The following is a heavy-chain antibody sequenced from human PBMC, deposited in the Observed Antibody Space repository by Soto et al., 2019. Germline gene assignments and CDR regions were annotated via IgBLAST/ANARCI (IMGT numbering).Heavy chain of an antibody. D-gene: IGHD3-22*01. CDR1: GYSFTSYW. CDR3: ARSQTHFLDSSGYNYPETRYGMDV. J-gene: IGHJ6*02. V-gene: IGHV5-10-1*01. Sequence: GESLKISCKGSGYSFTSYWISWVRQMPGKGLEWMGRIDPSDSYTNYSPSFQGHVTISADKSISTAYLQWSSLKASDTAMYYCARSQTHFLDSSGYNYPETRYGMDVWGQGTTVTVSS. CDR2: IDPSDSYT.